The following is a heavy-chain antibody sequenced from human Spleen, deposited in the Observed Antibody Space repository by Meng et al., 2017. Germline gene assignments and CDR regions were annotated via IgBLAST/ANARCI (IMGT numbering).Heavy chain of an antibody. J-gene: IGHJ4*02. Sequence: VQSVPAGVWVKKPGSSVKVSCKASGASFSNYGINWVRQAPGQGLEWMGGIFPIFGTTSYAQTFQGRVTTNADISTSTAYMELSSLRSEDTAVYYCARDRWGVNDYWGQGTLVTVSS. D-gene: IGHD3-16*01. CDR3: ARDRWGVNDY. V-gene: IGHV1-69*06. CDR2: IFPIFGTT. CDR1: GASFSNYG.